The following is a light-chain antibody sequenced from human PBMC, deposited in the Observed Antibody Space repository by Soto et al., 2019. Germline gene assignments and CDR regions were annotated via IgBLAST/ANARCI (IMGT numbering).Light chain of an antibody. J-gene: IGKJ1*01. Sequence: EIVMTQSPDTLSVSPGERATLSCRASQSVIRNLAWFQQKPGQAPKLLIYGASTRVTGVPARFSGSGSGTDFTLTISRLEPEDFAVYYCQQYGSSGTFGQGTKVDNK. CDR3: QQYGSSGT. CDR1: QSVIRN. V-gene: IGKV3-15*01. CDR2: GAS.